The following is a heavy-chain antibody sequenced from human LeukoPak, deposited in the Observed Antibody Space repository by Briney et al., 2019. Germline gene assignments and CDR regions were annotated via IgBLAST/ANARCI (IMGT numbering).Heavy chain of an antibody. CDR3: ARIGPAVAGQNLDF. CDR2: ITSRGSTI. D-gene: IGHD6-19*01. V-gene: IGHV3-11*04. J-gene: IGHJ4*02. Sequence: PGGSLRLSCAASGFTLSDYYLTWIRQAPGKGLEWVSYITSRGSTIYHADSVKGRFTISRDNAKNSLYLQMNSLRAEDTAVYYCARIGPAVAGQNLDFWGQGTLVTVSS. CDR1: GFTLSDYY.